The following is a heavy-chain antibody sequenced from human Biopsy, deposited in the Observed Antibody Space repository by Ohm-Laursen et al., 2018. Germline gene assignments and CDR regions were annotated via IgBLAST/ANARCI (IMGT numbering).Heavy chain of an antibody. CDR2: IDWNSRYI. V-gene: IGHV3-9*01. Sequence: SLRLSCAASGFSFDDFALHWVRQSPGKGLAWVAGIDWNSRYINYGDSVKGRFSVSRDNAKNSLYLQMNSLRGEDTALYYCVKDTNWNYVWDRPGATKGMDVWGQGTTVTVSS. J-gene: IGHJ6*02. CDR1: GFSFDDFA. CDR3: VKDTNWNYVWDRPGATKGMDV. D-gene: IGHD1-7*01.